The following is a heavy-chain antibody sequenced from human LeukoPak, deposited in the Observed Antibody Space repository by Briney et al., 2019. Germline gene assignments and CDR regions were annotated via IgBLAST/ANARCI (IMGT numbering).Heavy chain of an antibody. CDR2: INPNSGDA. CDR1: GYTFTGYF. V-gene: IGHV1-2*02. CDR3: ARGGEGPRLAGSF. D-gene: IGHD3-16*01. J-gene: IGHJ4*02. Sequence: ASVKVSCKASGYTFTGYFMHWVRQAPGQGLEWMGWINPNSGDANYAQKFQGRVTMTRDMSTSTVFMELSSLRSEDTAVYYCARGGEGPRLAGSFWGQGTLVTVSS.